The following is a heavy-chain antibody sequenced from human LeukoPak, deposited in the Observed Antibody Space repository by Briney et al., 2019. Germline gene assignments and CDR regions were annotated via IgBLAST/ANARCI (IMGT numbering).Heavy chain of an antibody. V-gene: IGHV3-11*01. Sequence: PGGSLRLSCAASGFTFSDYYMAWIRQAPGKGLEWISYISTSGSAVYYADSVKGRFTMSRDNAKNSLYLQMNSLRAEDTAVYYCARRAPFYYNSWSPTHDYGMDVWGRGTTVTVSS. CDR3: ARRAPFYYNSWSPTHDYGMDV. D-gene: IGHD3-10*01. CDR1: GFTFSDYY. CDR2: ISTSGSAV. J-gene: IGHJ6*02.